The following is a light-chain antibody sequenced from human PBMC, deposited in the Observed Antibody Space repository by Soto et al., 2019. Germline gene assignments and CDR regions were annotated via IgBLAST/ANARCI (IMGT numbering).Light chain of an antibody. CDR1: NIGSKS. V-gene: IGLV3-21*02. CDR2: DDS. J-gene: IGLJ1*01. CDR3: QVCDSSSVKSYV. Sequence: SYELTQPPSVSVAPGQTARITCGGNNIGSKSVHWYQQKPGQAPXXVVYDDSDRASGIHERFSGSKSGNTATLTISMVEAGDEADYYSQVCDSSSVKSYVLGNGTNVTVL.